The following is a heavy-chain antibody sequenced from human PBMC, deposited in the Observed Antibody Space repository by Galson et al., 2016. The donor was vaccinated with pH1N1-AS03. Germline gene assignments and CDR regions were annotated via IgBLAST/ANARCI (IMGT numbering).Heavy chain of an antibody. D-gene: IGHD5-18*01. J-gene: IGHJ3*02. Sequence: SVKVSCKASGVTFRNFVISWVRQAPGQGLEWVGGIIAIFGTPKHAQKFQGRVTITADESTSTAYMELSSLTSEDTAAYYCARGRGYNCGSGGAAFDIWGQGTTVTVSS. CDR3: ARGRGYNCGSGGAAFDI. CDR1: GVTFRNFV. V-gene: IGHV1-69*13. CDR2: IIAIFGTP.